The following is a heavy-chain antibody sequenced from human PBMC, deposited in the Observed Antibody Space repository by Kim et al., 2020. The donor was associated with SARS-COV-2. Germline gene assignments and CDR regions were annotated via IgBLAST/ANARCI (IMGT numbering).Heavy chain of an antibody. D-gene: IGHD3-10*01. Sequence: FQGRVTITRDTSASTAYMELSSLRSEDTAVYYCARDYGSGSYLLDYFDYWGQGTLVTVSS. CDR3: ARDYGSGSYLLDYFDY. J-gene: IGHJ4*02. V-gene: IGHV1-3*01.